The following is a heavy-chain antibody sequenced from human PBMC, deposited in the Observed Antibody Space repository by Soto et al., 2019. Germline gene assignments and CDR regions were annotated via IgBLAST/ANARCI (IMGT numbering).Heavy chain of an antibody. V-gene: IGHV3-30*18. Sequence: GGSLRLSCAASGFTFSSYGMHWVRQAPGKGLEWVAVISYDGSNKYYAGSVKGRFTISRDNSKNTLYLQMNSLRAEDTAVYYCAKDNGVMYNYYYYGMDVWGQGTRSPSP. J-gene: IGHJ6*02. CDR1: GFTFSSYG. CDR2: ISYDGSNK. D-gene: IGHD3-16*01. CDR3: AKDNGVMYNYYYYGMDV.